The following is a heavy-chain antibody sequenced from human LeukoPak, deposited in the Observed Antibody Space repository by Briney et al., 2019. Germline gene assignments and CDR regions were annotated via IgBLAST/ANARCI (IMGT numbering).Heavy chain of an antibody. CDR2: INHSGST. Sequence: SETLSLTCAVSGGSFSGYYWSWVRQPPGKGLEWIGEINHSGSTNYNPPLKSRVTISVDTSKNQFSLKLSSVTAADTAVYYCARGVVVTYFDYWGQGTLVTVSS. CDR1: GGSFSGYY. D-gene: IGHD3-22*01. CDR3: ARGVVVTYFDY. J-gene: IGHJ4*02. V-gene: IGHV4-34*01.